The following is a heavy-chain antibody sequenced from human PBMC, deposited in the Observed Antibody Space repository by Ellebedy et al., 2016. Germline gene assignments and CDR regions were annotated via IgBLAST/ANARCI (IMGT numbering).Heavy chain of an antibody. V-gene: IGHV5-51*01. CDR2: IYPGDSDT. CDR3: ARHLGFSGSYWYYFDY. J-gene: IGHJ4*02. Sequence: KVSXKASGYGFTTYWIGWVRQMPGKGLEWMGIIYPGDSDTSYSPSFQGQVTISADKSISTAYLQWSSLKASDTAMYYCARHLGFSGSYWYYFDYWGQGTLVTVSS. CDR1: GYGFTTYW. D-gene: IGHD1-26*01.